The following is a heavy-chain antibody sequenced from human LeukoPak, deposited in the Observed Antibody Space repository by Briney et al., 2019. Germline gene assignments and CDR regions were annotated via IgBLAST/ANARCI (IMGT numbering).Heavy chain of an antibody. Sequence: GASVKVSCKASGGTFSSYAISWVRQAPGQGLEWMGRIIPILGIANYAQKFQGRVTITADKSTSTAYMELSSLRSEDTAVYYCARGGAQTDAFYIWGQGTMVTVSS. V-gene: IGHV1-69*04. CDR3: ARGGAQTDAFYI. CDR2: IIPILGIA. D-gene: IGHD3-16*01. CDR1: GGTFSSYA. J-gene: IGHJ3*02.